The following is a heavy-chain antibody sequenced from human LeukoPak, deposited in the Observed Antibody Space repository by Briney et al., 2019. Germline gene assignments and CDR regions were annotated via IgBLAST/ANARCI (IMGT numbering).Heavy chain of an antibody. V-gene: IGHV4-39*07. CDR2: IYYSGST. D-gene: IGHD3-22*01. CDR1: GGSISSSSYY. Sequence: SETLSLTCTVSGGSISSSSYYWGWIRQPPGKGPEWIGSIYYSGSTYYNPSLKSRVTISVDTSKNQFSLKLSSVTAADTAVYYCARAKMGIYYYDSSGKYYFDYWGQGTLVTVSS. J-gene: IGHJ4*02. CDR3: ARAKMGIYYYDSSGKYYFDY.